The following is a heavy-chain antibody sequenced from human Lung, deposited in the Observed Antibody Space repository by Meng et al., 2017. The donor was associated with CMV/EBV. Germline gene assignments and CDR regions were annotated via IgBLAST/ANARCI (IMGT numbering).Heavy chain of an antibody. CDR3: LRRSGGSV. D-gene: IGHD3-10*01. Sequence: QVQVREAGPALVKPSETLSLTCAVSGDSITNHNWWAWVRQPPGKGLEWIGEIPHRGSSAYNRSLESRVSMSIDKSKNQFSLKLTSVTAADTAVYHCLRRSGGSVWGQGTLVTVSS. V-gene: IGHV4-4*02. CDR2: IPHRGSS. J-gene: IGHJ1*01. CDR1: GDSITNHNW.